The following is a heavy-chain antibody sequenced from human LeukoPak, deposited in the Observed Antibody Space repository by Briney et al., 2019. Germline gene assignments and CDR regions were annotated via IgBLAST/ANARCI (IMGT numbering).Heavy chain of an antibody. CDR1: GFTFSSYS. CDR3: ASSSKGGGTSFDY. Sequence: PGGSLRLSCAASGFTFSSYSMNWVRQAPGKGLEWVSSISSSSSYIYYADSVKGRFTISRDSAKNSLYLQMNSLRAEDTAVYYCASSSKGGGTSFDYWGQGTLVTVSS. D-gene: IGHD2-8*01. J-gene: IGHJ4*02. V-gene: IGHV3-21*01. CDR2: ISSSSSYI.